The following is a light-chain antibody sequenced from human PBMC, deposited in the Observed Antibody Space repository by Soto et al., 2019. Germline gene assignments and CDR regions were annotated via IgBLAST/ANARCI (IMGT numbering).Light chain of an antibody. CDR1: QDISNY. CDR2: AAT. J-gene: IGKJ1*01. CDR3: QQSYSIPVWT. Sequence: DIQMTQSPSSLSASVGDRVTITCQASQDISNYLNWYQQKPGKAPKLLIYAATNLEEGVPSRFSGSGSGTDFSLSVSGLQPEDFATYYCQQSYSIPVWTFGHGTKVEIK. V-gene: IGKV1-39*01.